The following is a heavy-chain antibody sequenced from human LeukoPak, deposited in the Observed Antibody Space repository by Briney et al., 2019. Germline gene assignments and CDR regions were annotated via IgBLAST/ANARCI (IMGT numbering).Heavy chain of an antibody. CDR1: GYSFSNYW. D-gene: IGHD3-22*01. CDR3: ARHTYYDSSGSAFDI. J-gene: IGHJ3*02. Sequence: GESLKISCKGSGYSFSNYWIGWVRQMPGKGLEWMGIIYPGDSDTRYSPSFQGQVTISADRSISTAYLQWSSLKASDTAMYYCARHTYYDSSGSAFDIWGQGTMVTVSS. V-gene: IGHV5-51*01. CDR2: IYPGDSDT.